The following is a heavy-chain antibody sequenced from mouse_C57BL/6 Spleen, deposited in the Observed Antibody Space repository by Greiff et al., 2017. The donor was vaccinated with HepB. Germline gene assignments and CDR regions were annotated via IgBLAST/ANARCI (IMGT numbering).Heavy chain of an antibody. CDR1: GYSFTDYN. J-gene: IGHJ2*01. Sequence: EVQVVESGPELVKPGASVKISCKASGYSFTDYNMNWVKQSNGKSLEWIGVINPNYGTTSYNQKFKGKATLTVDQSSSTAYMQLNSLTSEDSAVYYCARPFYYGSCFDYWGQGTTLTVSS. CDR3: ARPFYYGSCFDY. D-gene: IGHD1-1*01. CDR2: INPNYGTT. V-gene: IGHV1-39*01.